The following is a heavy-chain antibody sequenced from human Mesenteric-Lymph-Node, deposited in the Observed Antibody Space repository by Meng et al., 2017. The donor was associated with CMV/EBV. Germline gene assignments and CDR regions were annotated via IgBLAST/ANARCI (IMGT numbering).Heavy chain of an antibody. J-gene: IGHJ4*02. CDR1: GYTFTSYG. CDR3: ASEGFYGSGRQAPIEF. CDR2: INPKGGAT. D-gene: IGHD3-10*01. Sequence: ASVKVSCKASGYTFTSYGISWVRQAPGLGLEWMGWINPKGGATNYAQNFQGRVTLTRDTSISTAYMELSRLTSDDTAVYYCASEGFYGSGRQAPIEFWGQGTLVTVSS. V-gene: IGHV1-2*02.